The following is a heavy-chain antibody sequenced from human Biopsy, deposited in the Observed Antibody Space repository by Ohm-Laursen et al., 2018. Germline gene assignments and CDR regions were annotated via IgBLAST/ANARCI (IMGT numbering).Heavy chain of an antibody. CDR2: IYNVEST. V-gene: IGHV4-31*03. J-gene: IGHJ5*02. Sequence: PSETLSLTCSVSGGSISSGGYYWSWIRQFPGKGLELLGYIYNVESTYYNPSLKSRVLISGDASRNQYSLKLTSVTAADTAVYYCARDRRDWYEPWGQGTLVTVSS. CDR1: GGSISSGGYY. CDR3: ARDRRDWYEP.